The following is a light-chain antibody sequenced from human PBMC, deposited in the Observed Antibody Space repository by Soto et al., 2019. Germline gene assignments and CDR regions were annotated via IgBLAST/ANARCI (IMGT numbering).Light chain of an antibody. V-gene: IGKV4-1*01. CDR1: QSVLQSSNNKNY. CDR3: QQYYSLYT. Sequence: DIVMTQSPDSLAMSLGERATINCKSSQSVLQSSNNKNYLAWYQQKPGQPPKLLIYWASTRESGVPDRFSGSGSGTHFTLTISSLQAEDVADYYCQQYYSLYTFGQGTKLEIK. CDR2: WAS. J-gene: IGKJ2*01.